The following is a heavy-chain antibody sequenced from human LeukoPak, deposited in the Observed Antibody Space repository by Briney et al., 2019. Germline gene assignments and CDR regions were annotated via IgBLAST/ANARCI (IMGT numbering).Heavy chain of an antibody. D-gene: IGHD6-19*01. V-gene: IGHV6-1*01. CDR2: TYYRSKWYN. J-gene: IGHJ4*02. Sequence: LSLTCAISGDSVSTNSAALNWTRQSPSRGLEWLGRTYYRSKWYNDYSVFVKSRITINPDTSKNQFSLQLNSVTPEDTAVYYCVRGGYSSGWRLDYWGQGTLVTVSS. CDR3: VRGGYSSGWRLDY. CDR1: GDSVSTNSAA.